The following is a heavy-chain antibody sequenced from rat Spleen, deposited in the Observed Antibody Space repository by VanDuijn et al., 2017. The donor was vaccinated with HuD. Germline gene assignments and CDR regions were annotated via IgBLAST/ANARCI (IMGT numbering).Heavy chain of an antibody. V-gene: IGHV2-77*01. CDR3: AEGNN. CDR1: GFSLTSHG. CDR2: IWGDGST. J-gene: IGHJ2*01. Sequence: QVQMTETGPGLVQTTQTLSVTCTVSGFSLTSHGVHWVRQAPGKGLECMGIIWGDGSTNYNSALKSRLSISRDTSKSQVFVTMNSLQTDDTAVYYCAEGNNWGQGVMVTVSS.